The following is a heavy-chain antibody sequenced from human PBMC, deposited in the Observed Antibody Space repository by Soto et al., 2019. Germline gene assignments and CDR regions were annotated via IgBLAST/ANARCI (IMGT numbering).Heavy chain of an antibody. CDR2: IYYSGST. CDR3: ARHDGFSSGWIFDY. CDR1: GGSISSGGYY. V-gene: IGHV4-31*03. J-gene: IGHJ4*01. D-gene: IGHD6-19*01. Sequence: SETLSLTCTVSGGSISSGGYYWSWIRQHPGKGLEWIGYIYYSGSTYYNPSLKSRVTISVDTSKNQFSLKLSSVTAADTAVYYCARHDGFSSGWIFDYWGHGTLVTVSS.